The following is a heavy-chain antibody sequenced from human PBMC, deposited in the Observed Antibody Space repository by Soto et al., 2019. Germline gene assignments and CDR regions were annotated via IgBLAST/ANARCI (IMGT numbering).Heavy chain of an antibody. CDR3: ARLEYSGYDYPPI. CDR2: IYYSGST. Sequence: SETLSLTCTVSGGSISSYYWSWIRQPPGKGLEWIGYIYYSGSTNYNPSLKSRVTISVDTSKNQFSLKLSSVTAADTAVYYCARLEYSGYDYPPIWGQGTMVTVSS. J-gene: IGHJ3*02. D-gene: IGHD5-12*01. CDR1: GGSISSYY. V-gene: IGHV4-59*01.